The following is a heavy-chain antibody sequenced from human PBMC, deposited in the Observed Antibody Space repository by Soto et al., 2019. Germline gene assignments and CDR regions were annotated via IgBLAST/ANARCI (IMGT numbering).Heavy chain of an antibody. V-gene: IGHV1-69*01. CDR3: ARDPGGLYCSSTSCPWGMDV. CDR1: GGTFSSYA. CDR2: IIPIFGTA. Sequence: QVQLVQSGAEVKKPGSSVKVSCKASGGTFSSYAISWVRQAPGQGLEWMGGIIPIFGTANYAQKFQGRVTITADESTSTAYMELSSLRSEDTAVYYCARDPGGLYCSSTSCPWGMDVWGQGTTVTVSS. J-gene: IGHJ6*02. D-gene: IGHD2-2*01.